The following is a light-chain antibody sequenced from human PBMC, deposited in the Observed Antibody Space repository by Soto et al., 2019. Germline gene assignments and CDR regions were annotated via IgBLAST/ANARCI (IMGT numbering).Light chain of an antibody. CDR3: QSYDSRLSGSGV. V-gene: IGLV1-40*01. Sequence: QSVLTQPPSVSGAPGQRVTISCTGSSSNIGAGYDVHWYQQLPGTAPKLLIYGNSNRPSGVPDRFSGSKSGTSASLAITGLQAEDEADDYCQSYDSRLSGSGVFGTGTKVTVL. CDR1: SSNIGAGYD. J-gene: IGLJ1*01. CDR2: GNS.